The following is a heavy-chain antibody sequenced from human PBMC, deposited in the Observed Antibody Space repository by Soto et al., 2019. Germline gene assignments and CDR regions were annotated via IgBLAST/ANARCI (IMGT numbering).Heavy chain of an antibody. CDR1: GGSISSYY. CDR3: ASGYSSGWYWFDP. V-gene: IGHV4-59*01. CDR2: IYYSGST. D-gene: IGHD6-19*01. Sequence: PSETLSLTCTVSGGSISSYYWSWIRQPPGKGLEWIGYIYYSGSTNYNPSLRSRVTISVDTSKNQFSLKLSSVTAADTAVYYCASGYSSGWYWFDPWGQGTLVTVSS. J-gene: IGHJ5*02.